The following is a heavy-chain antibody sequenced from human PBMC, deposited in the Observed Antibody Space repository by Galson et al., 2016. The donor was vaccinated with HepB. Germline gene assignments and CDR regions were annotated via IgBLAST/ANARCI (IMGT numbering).Heavy chain of an antibody. CDR2: IFSVDAT. V-gene: IGHV3-53*01. Sequence: SLRLSCAASGFTVSGKYMSWARQAPGKGLEWVAVIFSVDATYYRDSVKGRFTISRDNAENSLFLQMDSLRAEDTAVYYCARDKVVAYSGTRSYVHFDYWGQGTLVTVSS. D-gene: IGHD3-10*01. CDR3: ARDKVVAYSGTRSYVHFDY. CDR1: GFTVSGKY. J-gene: IGHJ4*02.